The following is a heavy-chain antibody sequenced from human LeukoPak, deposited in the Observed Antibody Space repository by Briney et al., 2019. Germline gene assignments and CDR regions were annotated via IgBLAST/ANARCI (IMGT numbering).Heavy chain of an antibody. D-gene: IGHD6-13*01. CDR1: GGSISSYY. CDR3: ARDNWSSWFPTFFDY. Sequence: SETLSLTCTVSGGSISSYYWSWIRQPAGKGLEWIGRIYTSGSTNYNPSLKSRVTMSVDTSKNQFSLQLSSVTAADTAVYYCARDNWSSWFPTFFDYWGQGTLVTVSS. CDR2: IYTSGST. J-gene: IGHJ4*02. V-gene: IGHV4-4*07.